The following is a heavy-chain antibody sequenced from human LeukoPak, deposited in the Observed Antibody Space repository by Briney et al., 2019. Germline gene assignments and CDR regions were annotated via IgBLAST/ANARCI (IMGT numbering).Heavy chain of an antibody. V-gene: IGHV3-48*03. J-gene: IGHJ4*02. CDR1: GLTFSSYE. Sequence: GGSLRLSCAASGLTFSSYEMSWVRQAPGEGLEWVSYISSSGGTIFYSDSVKGRFTISRDNAKNSLHLQINSMRAEDTAVYYWGRGGGRGDYNERYYFDYWGQGTLVTVSS. D-gene: IGHD3-22*01. CDR3: GRGGGRGDYNERYYFDY. CDR2: ISSSGGTI.